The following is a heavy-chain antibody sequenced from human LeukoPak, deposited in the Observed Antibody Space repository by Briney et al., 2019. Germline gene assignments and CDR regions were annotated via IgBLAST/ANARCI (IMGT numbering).Heavy chain of an antibody. Sequence: ASVKVSCKASGYTFTSYGISWVRQAPGQGLGWMGWISAYNGNTNYAQKLQGRVTMTTDTSTSTAYMELRSLRSDDTAVYYCARVQAAAGPVDYWGQGTLVTVSS. CDR3: ARVQAAAGPVDY. J-gene: IGHJ4*02. V-gene: IGHV1-18*01. D-gene: IGHD6-13*01. CDR2: ISAYNGNT. CDR1: GYTFTSYG.